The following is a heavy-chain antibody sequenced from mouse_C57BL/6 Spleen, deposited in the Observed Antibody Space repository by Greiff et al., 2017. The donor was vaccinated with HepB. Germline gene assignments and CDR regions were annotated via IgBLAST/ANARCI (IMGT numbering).Heavy chain of an antibody. CDR2: INPSSGYT. CDR1: GYTFTSYW. Sequence: QVQLKQSGAELAQPGASVKLSCKASGYTFTSYWMHWVNQRPGQGLEWIGYINPSSGYTKSNQKFKDKATLTADKSSSTAYMQLSSLTYEDSAVYYCARENWDGFAYWGQGTLVTVSA. V-gene: IGHV1-7*01. CDR3: ARENWDGFAY. J-gene: IGHJ3*01. D-gene: IGHD4-1*01.